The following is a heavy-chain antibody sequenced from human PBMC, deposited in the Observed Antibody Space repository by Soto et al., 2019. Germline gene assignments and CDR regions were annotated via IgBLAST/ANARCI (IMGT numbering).Heavy chain of an antibody. J-gene: IGHJ6*02. CDR1: GFTFSSYA. CDR2: ISGSGGST. D-gene: IGHD1-7*01. V-gene: IGHV3-23*01. Sequence: GGSLRLSCAASGFTFSSYAMSWVRQAPGKGLEWVSAISGSGGSTYYADSVKSRFTISRDNSKNTLYLQMNSLRAEDTAVYYCAILGGNSYNWNCVHYGMDVWGQGTTVTVSS. CDR3: AILGGNSYNWNCVHYGMDV.